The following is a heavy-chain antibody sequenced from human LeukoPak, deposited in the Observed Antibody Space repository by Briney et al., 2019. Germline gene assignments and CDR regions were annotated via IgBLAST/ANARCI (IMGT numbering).Heavy chain of an antibody. D-gene: IGHD6-19*01. V-gene: IGHV3-23*01. CDR2: ISGTGGNT. J-gene: IGHJ3*02. CDR3: AFPAPHWLVRGAFDI. CDR1: GFAFSSYG. Sequence: PGGSLRLSCAASGFAFSSYGMSWVRQAPGKGLEWVSDISGTGGNTYYAESVKGRFTISRDNSKNTLYLQMNSLRAEDTAIYYCAFPAPHWLVRGAFDIWGQGTMVTVSS.